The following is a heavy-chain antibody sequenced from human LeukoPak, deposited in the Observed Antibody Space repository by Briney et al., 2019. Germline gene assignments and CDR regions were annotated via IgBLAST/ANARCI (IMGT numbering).Heavy chain of an antibody. J-gene: IGHJ4*02. CDR3: ARELWSGYPDY. CDR1: GGSISYYY. D-gene: IGHD3-3*01. V-gene: IGHV4-59*12. Sequence: SETLSLTCTVSGGSISYYYWSWIRQPPGKGLEWIGYIYYSGSTNYNPSLKSRVTISVDTSKNQFSLKLSSVTAADTAVYYCARELWSGYPDYWGQGTLVTVSS. CDR2: IYYSGST.